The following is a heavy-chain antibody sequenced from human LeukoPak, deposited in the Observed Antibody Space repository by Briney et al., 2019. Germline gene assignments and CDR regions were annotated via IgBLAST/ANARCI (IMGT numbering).Heavy chain of an antibody. D-gene: IGHD3-3*01. J-gene: IGHJ4*02. CDR3: AREALVRSRLNYDFWNGYYTGAPYYFDY. V-gene: IGHV3-9*01. CDR2: ISWNRRTI. Sequence: SGGSLRLSCAASGFTFDDYSMHWIRQPPGKGLEWVSGISWNRRTIYNADSVKGRFTTSSANAKNSLYLKRNSMRAEETAVYYCAREALVRSRLNYDFWNGYYTGAPYYFDYWGQGTLVTVSS. CDR1: GFTFDDYS.